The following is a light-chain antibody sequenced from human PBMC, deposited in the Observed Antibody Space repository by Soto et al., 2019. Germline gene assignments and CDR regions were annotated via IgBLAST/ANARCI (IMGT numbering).Light chain of an antibody. V-gene: IGLV1-47*01. CDR1: SSNIGSNY. CDR3: AAWDDSLSAVV. J-gene: IGLJ2*01. CDR2: RND. Sequence: QSVLTQPPSASGTTGQRVTISCSGSSSNIGSNYVYWYQQFPGSAPKLLIYRNDQRPSEVPDRFSGSKSGTSASLAISGPRSEDEADYYCAAWDDSLSAVVFGGGTKVTVL.